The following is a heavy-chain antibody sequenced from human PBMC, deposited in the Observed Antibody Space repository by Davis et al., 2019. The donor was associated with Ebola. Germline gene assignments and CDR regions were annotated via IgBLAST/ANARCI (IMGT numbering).Heavy chain of an antibody. CDR2: INPNSGGT. CDR1: GYTFTGYY. J-gene: IGHJ6*02. V-gene: IGHV1-2*02. D-gene: IGHD6-13*01. Sequence: ASVKVSCKASGYTFTGYYMHWVRQAPGQGLEWMGWINPNSGGTNYAQKFQGRVTMTRDTSISTAYMELSRLRSDDTAVYYCAIAAAGTDYYYYGMDVWGQGTTVTVSS. CDR3: AIAAAGTDYYYYGMDV.